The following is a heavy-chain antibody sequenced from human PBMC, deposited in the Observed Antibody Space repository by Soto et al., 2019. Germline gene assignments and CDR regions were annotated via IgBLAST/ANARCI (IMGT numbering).Heavy chain of an antibody. CDR1: GFTFSSYG. Sequence: QVQLVESGGGVVKPGRSLRLSCAASGFTFSSYGMHWVRQAPGKGLEWVAVISYDGSNKYYADSVKGRFTISRDNSKNTLYLQMNSLRAEDTAVYYCAKDGGNYDFWSGYSSLPGGMDVWGQGTTVTVSS. D-gene: IGHD3-3*01. CDR2: ISYDGSNK. V-gene: IGHV3-30*18. CDR3: AKDGGNYDFWSGYSSLPGGMDV. J-gene: IGHJ6*02.